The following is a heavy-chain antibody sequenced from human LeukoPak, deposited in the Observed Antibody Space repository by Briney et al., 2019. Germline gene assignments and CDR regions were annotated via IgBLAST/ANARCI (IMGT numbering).Heavy chain of an antibody. V-gene: IGHV4-61*02. CDR3: ARGGGDYYYYYYMDV. Sequence: SETLSLTCTVSGGSISSGSYYWSWIRQPAGKGLEWIGRIYTSGSTNYNPSLKSRVSTSVDTSKHQFSLKLSSVTAADTAVYYCARGGGDYYYYYYMDVWGKGTTVTASS. J-gene: IGHJ6*03. D-gene: IGHD2-21*02. CDR1: GGSISSGSYY. CDR2: IYTSGST.